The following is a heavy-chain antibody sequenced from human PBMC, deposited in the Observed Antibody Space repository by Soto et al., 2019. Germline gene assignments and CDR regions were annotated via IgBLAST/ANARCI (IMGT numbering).Heavy chain of an antibody. CDR3: ASYCSGGSCYSSYYYYGMDV. CDR2: INPSGGST. V-gene: IGHV1-46*01. J-gene: IGHJ6*02. Sequence: ASVKVSCKASGYTFTSYYMHWVRQAPGQGLEWMGIINPSGGSTSYAQKFQGRVTITRDTSASTAYMELSSLRSEDTAVYYCASYCSGGSCYSSYYYYGMDVWG. CDR1: GYTFTSYY. D-gene: IGHD2-15*01.